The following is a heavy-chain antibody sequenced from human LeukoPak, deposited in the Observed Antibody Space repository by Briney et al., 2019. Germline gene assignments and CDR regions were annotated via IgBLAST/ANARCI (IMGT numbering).Heavy chain of an antibody. V-gene: IGHV4-59*12. CDR3: AKGAGGFSYYNWFDP. CDR2: IYDSGST. Sequence: SETLSLTCTVSGGSISTYYWSWIRQSPGKGLEWIGYIYDSGSTNYNPSLKSRVTISVDTSKNQFSLKLASVTAADTAIYYCAKGAGGFSYYNWFDPWGQGTLVTVSS. J-gene: IGHJ5*02. CDR1: GGSISTYY. D-gene: IGHD5-18*01.